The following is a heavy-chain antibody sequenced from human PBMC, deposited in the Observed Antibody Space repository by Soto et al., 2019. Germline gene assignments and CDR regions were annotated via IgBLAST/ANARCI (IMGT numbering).Heavy chain of an antibody. CDR1: GFTFSSYW. V-gene: IGHV3-7*01. J-gene: IGHJ6*03. Sequence: GGSLRLSCAASGFTFSSYWMSWVRQAPGKGLEWVANIKQDGSEKYYVDSVKGRFTISRDNAKNSLYLQMNSLRAEDTAVYYCARVPDIVATIGYYYYYYMDVWGKGTTVTVSS. CDR2: IKQDGSEK. CDR3: ARVPDIVATIGYYYYYYMDV. D-gene: IGHD5-12*01.